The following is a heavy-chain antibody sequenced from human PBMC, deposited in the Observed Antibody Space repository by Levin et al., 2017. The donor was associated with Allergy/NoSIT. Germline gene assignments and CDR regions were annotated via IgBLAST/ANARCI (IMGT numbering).Heavy chain of an antibody. D-gene: IGHD3-16*02. CDR2: IKSKLDGETT. J-gene: IGHJ4*02. CDR1: GFTFINAW. V-gene: IGHV3-15*05. CDR3: TTDPFGGIIADY. Sequence: GESLKISCAASGFTFINAWMSWVRQAPGKGLEWVGRIKSKLDGETTDYPAPVKGRFTISRDDSKDTLYLQMNSLKIEDTAVYYCTTDPFGGIIADYWGQGTLVTVSS.